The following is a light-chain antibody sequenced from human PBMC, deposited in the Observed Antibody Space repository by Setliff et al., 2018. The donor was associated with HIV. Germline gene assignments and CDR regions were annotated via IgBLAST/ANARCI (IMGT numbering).Light chain of an antibody. CDR3: CSYAGDVNYVL. CDR2: EVV. CDR1: SDDVGKYNL. J-gene: IGLJ2*01. V-gene: IGLV2-23*02. Sequence: QSALTQPASVSGSPGQSITISCTGSSDDVGKYNLVSWCQQHPGKAPKLIIFEVVQRPSGVSNRFSGSKSGDTASLTISGLQAEDEADYFCCSYAGDVNYVLFGGGTK.